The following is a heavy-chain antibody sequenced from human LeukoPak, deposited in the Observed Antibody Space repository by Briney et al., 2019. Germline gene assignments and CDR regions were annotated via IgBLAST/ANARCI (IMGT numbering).Heavy chain of an antibody. Sequence: GGSLRLSCAASGFSFSTYAMHWIRQTPEKGLEWVSLISGGGGGTYYADSVKGRFTISRDNSKNTLYLQMNSLRAEDTAVYYCAKDRPLRLPREIDYWGQGTLVTVSS. J-gene: IGHJ4*02. CDR1: GFSFSTYA. CDR2: ISGGGGGT. V-gene: IGHV3-23*01. CDR3: AKDRPLRLPREIDY. D-gene: IGHD3-3*01.